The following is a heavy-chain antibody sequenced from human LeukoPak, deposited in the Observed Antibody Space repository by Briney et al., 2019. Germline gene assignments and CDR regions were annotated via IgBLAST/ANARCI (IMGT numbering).Heavy chain of an antibody. CDR3: ARDSTSMVSSHFDY. D-gene: IGHD5-18*01. Sequence: GGSLRLSCAASGFTFSSYAMSRVRQAPGKGLEWVSAISGSGGSTYYADSVKGRFTISRDNSKNTLNLQMNSLRAEDTAVYYCARDSTSMVSSHFDYWGLGTLVTVSS. CDR1: GFTFSSYA. J-gene: IGHJ4*02. CDR2: ISGSGGST. V-gene: IGHV3-23*01.